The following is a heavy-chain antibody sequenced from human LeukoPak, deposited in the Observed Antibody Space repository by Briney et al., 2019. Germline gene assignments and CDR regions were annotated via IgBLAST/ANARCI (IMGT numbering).Heavy chain of an antibody. CDR3: ARISDHDWYFDL. V-gene: IGHV1-8*01. D-gene: IGHD1-14*01. Sequence: ASVRVSCKASGYPFTTYDINWVRKATGQGLEWMGWMNPSSGYTGYSQRFQGRVTMTRNTSITTAYMELSSLRSEDTAVYYCARISDHDWYFDLWGRGTLVTVSS. CDR2: MNPSSGYT. J-gene: IGHJ2*01. CDR1: GYPFTTYD.